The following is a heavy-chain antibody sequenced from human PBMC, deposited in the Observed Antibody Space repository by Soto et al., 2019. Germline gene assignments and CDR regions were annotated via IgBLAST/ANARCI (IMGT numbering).Heavy chain of an antibody. Sequence: SEHLSLTCTVSGGSVSSGSYYWSWIRQPPGKGLEWIGYIYYSGSTNYNPSLKSRVTISLDTSKNQFSLKLSSVTAADTAVYYCARGPAARPLDYWGQGTLVTVSS. J-gene: IGHJ4*02. CDR3: ARGPAARPLDY. CDR1: GGSVSSGSYY. CDR2: IYYSGST. V-gene: IGHV4-61*01. D-gene: IGHD6-6*01.